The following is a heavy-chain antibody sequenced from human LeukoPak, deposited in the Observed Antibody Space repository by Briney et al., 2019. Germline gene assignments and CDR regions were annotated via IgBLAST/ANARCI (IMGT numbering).Heavy chain of an antibody. Sequence: PGGSLRLSCAASGFTFSRYEMNWVRQAPGKGLEWVSYISSSGSTIYYADSVKGRFTISRDNAKNSLYLQMNSLRAEDTAVYYCGREGGTTLRFLEWLTYFDYWGQGTLVTVSS. J-gene: IGHJ4*02. V-gene: IGHV3-48*03. D-gene: IGHD3-3*01. CDR2: ISSSGSTI. CDR1: GFTFSRYE. CDR3: GREGGTTLRFLEWLTYFDY.